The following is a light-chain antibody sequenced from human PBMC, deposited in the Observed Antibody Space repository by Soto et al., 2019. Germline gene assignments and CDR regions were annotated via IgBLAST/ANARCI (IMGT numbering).Light chain of an antibody. J-gene: IGLJ1*01. V-gene: IGLV2-23*02. Sequence: QSALTQPASVSGSPGQSITISCTGTSSDVGIYDLVSWYKHHPGRAPQLIIYEVTKRPSGVSNRFSGSKSGNTASLTISGLQAEDEADYYCCSNAGSSTFVFGTGTKLTVL. CDR3: CSNAGSSTFV. CDR2: EVT. CDR1: SSDVGIYDL.